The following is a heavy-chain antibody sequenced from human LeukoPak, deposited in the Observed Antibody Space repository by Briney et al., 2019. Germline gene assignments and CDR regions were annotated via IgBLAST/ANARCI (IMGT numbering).Heavy chain of an antibody. CDR3: AKDLYPSRYLDWLLPAD. D-gene: IGHD3-9*01. V-gene: IGHV3-9*01. CDR2: ISWNSGSI. Sequence: GGSLRLSCAASGFTFDDYAMHWVRQAPGKGLEWVSGISWNSGSIGYADSVKGRFTISRDNAKNSLYLQMNSLRAEDTALYYCAKDLYPSRYLDWLLPADWGQGTLVTVSS. CDR1: GFTFDDYA. J-gene: IGHJ4*02.